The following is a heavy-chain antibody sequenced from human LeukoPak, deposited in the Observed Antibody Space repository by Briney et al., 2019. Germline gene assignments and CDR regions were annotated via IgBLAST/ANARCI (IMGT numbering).Heavy chain of an antibody. CDR3: ARSAGAGTPDPLDV. Sequence: GGSLRLSSAASGFIFKSYSLHWVRQAPGKGLEWVAAISYDGSNKYGDSVKGRFTISRDNSKNTLYLQMNRLKNEDTAVYYCARSAGAGTPDPLDVWGQGTMVIVSS. CDR1: GFIFKSYS. J-gene: IGHJ3*01. V-gene: IGHV3-30-3*01. D-gene: IGHD3-10*01. CDR2: ISYDGSNK.